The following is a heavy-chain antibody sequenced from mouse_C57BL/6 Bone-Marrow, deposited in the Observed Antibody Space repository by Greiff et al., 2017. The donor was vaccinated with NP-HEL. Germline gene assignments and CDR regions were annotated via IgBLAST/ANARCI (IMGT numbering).Heavy chain of an antibody. Sequence: VQLQQSGPGLVAPSQSLSITCTVSGFSLTSYAISWVRQPPGKGLEWLGVIWTGGGTNYNSALKSRLSISKDNSKSQVFLKMNSLQTDDTARYYCARNRGDYYGSFDYWGQGTTLTVSS. D-gene: IGHD1-1*01. CDR1: GFSLTSYA. J-gene: IGHJ2*01. V-gene: IGHV2-9-1*01. CDR3: ARNRGDYYGSFDY. CDR2: IWTGGGT.